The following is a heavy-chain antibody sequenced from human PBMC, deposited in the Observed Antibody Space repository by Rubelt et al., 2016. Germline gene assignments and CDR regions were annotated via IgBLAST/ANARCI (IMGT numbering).Heavy chain of an antibody. D-gene: IGHD3/OR15-3a*01. CDR3: AREQDSMDV. Sequence: GGGVVQPGRSLRLSCAASGFTFRTYGMHWVRQAPGKGLEWVAVIWYDGGYKYNADSVQGRFTISRDNSKNTLYLQMNSLRAEDTAVYYCAREQDSMDVWGQGTTVTVSS. CDR2: IWYDGGYK. J-gene: IGHJ6*02. V-gene: IGHV3-33*01. CDR1: GFTFRTYG.